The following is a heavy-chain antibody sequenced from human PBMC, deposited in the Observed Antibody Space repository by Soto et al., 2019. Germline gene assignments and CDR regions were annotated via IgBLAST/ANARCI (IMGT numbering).Heavy chain of an antibody. CDR2: ITRDGYNK. J-gene: IGHJ4*02. V-gene: IGHV3-30*04. CDR3: TKSSGGSSSVGMDY. D-gene: IGHD6-6*01. Sequence: LRLSCAGSGSIFKNYALNWVRQAPGKGLEWVASITRDGYNKYYADSVKGRFTISRDNSRDTLSLQMTALTIEDSSVYYCTKSSGGSSSVGMDYWGQGTRVTVSS. CDR1: GSIFKNYA.